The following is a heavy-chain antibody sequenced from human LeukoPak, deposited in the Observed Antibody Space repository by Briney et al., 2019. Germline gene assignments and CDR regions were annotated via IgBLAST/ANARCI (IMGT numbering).Heavy chain of an antibody. V-gene: IGHV1-2*02. D-gene: IGHD3-3*01. CDR3: ARDSKGDYDFWSGYPPATYYYYYGMDV. Sequence: ASVKVSCKASGYTFTGYYMHWVRQAPGQGLEWMGWIKPNSGGTNYAQKFQGRVTMTRDTSISTAYMELSRLRSDDTAVYYCARDSKGDYDFWSGYPPATYYYYYGMDVWGQGTTVTVSS. CDR1: GYTFTGYY. CDR2: IKPNSGGT. J-gene: IGHJ6*02.